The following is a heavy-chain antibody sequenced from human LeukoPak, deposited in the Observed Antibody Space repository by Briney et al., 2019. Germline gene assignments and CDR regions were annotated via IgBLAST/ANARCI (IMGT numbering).Heavy chain of an antibody. V-gene: IGHV4-4*07. CDR3: ARAPLLFTMIAGAFDI. CDR2: IYTSGST. D-gene: IGHD3-22*01. Sequence: SETLSLTCTVSGGSISSYYWSWIRRPAGKGLEWIGRIYTSGSTNYNPSLKSRVTMTVDTSKNQFSLKLSSVTAADTAVYYCARAPLLFTMIAGAFDIWGQGTMVTVSS. J-gene: IGHJ3*02. CDR1: GGSISSYY.